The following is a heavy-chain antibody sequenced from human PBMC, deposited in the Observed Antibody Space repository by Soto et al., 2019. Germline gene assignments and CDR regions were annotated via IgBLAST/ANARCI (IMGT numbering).Heavy chain of an antibody. J-gene: IGHJ4*02. CDR2: IIPILGIA. Sequence: SVKVSCKASGGTFSSYTISWVRQAPGQGLEWMGRIIPILGIANYAQKFQGRVTMTADTSTSTAYMELRSLRSDDTAVYYCARDLGGYCSSTSCLIFDYWGQGTLVTVSS. D-gene: IGHD2-2*01. CDR3: ARDLGGYCSSTSCLIFDY. CDR1: GGTFSSYT. V-gene: IGHV1-69*04.